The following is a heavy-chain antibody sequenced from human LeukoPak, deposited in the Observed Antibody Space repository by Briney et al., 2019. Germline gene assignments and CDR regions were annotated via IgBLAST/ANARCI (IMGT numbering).Heavy chain of an antibody. Sequence: SETLSLTCTVSGGSISSSSYYWGWIRQPPGKGLEWIGYIYYSGSTNYNPSLKSRVTISVDTSKNQFSLKLSSVTAADTAVYYCSDSSGSNWGQGTLVTVSS. D-gene: IGHD6-19*01. J-gene: IGHJ1*01. CDR2: IYYSGST. CDR3: SDSSGSN. CDR1: GGSISSSSYY. V-gene: IGHV4-61*05.